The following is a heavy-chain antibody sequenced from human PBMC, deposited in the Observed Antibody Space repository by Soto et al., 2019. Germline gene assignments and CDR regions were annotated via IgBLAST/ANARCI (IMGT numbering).Heavy chain of an antibody. J-gene: IGHJ5*02. CDR1: GFTFSSYA. D-gene: IGHD6-13*01. CDR2: ISGSGGST. Sequence: GGSLRLSCAASGFTFSSYAMSWVRQAPGKGLEWVSAISGSGGSTYYADSVKGRFTISRDNSKNTLYLQMNSLRAEDTAVYCCAKDLGSSWYGRSWFDPWGQGTLVTVSS. V-gene: IGHV3-23*01. CDR3: AKDLGSSWYGRSWFDP.